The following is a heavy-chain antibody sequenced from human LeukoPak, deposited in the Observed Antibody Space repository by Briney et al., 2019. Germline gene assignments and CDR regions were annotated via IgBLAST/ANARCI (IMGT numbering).Heavy chain of an antibody. CDR2: ISSSSSYI. D-gene: IGHD1-14*01. V-gene: IGHV3-21*01. CDR1: GFTFSSYS. CDR3: ASTTPKTGD. J-gene: IGHJ4*02. Sequence: PGGSLRLSCAASGFTFSSYSMNWVRQAPGKGLEWASSISSSSSYIYYADSVKGRFTISRDNAKNSLYLQTNSLRAEDTAVYYCASTTPKTGDWGQGTLVTVSS.